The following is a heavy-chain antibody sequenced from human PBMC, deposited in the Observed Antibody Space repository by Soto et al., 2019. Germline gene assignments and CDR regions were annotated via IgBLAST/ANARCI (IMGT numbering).Heavy chain of an antibody. Sequence: QITLKESGPTLTKPTQTLALTCTFSGFSFNTRGVGVAWIRQPPGKALEWLAVIYWDGDRRYSPSLTDRLSITKDMSTKQVVLTMTNVDPVDTGTYYCAHPVPGPLSFAYWGQGALVTVSS. V-gene: IGHV2-5*02. J-gene: IGHJ4*02. D-gene: IGHD6-19*01. CDR2: IYWDGDR. CDR3: AHPVPGPLSFAY. CDR1: GFSFNTRGVG.